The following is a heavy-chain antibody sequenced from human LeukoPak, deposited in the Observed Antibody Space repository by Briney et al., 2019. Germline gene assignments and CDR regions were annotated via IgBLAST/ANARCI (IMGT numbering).Heavy chain of an antibody. CDR2: VSDSGST. CDR1: GGSISSHY. D-gene: IGHD6-13*01. V-gene: IGHV4-59*11. J-gene: IGHJ6*03. Sequence: SETLSLTCTVSGGSISSHYWSWIRQPPGKGLEWIGYVSDSGSTNYNPSLKCRVTVSVDTSKDQFSLKLTSVTAADTAVYYCARTGSSWPLYYYYYMDVWDKGTTVTVSS. CDR3: ARTGSSWPLYYYYYMDV.